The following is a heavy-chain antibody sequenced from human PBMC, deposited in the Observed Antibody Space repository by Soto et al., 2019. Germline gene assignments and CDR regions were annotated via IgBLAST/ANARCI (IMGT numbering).Heavy chain of an antibody. J-gene: IGHJ3*02. Sequence: ASVKVSCKASGYTFTSYYMHWVRQAPGQGLEWMGIINPSGGSTSYAQKFQGRVTMTRDTSTNTAYMELSSLRSEDTAVYYCATTFEDSSGWYIAFDIWGQGTMVTVSS. V-gene: IGHV1-46*01. D-gene: IGHD6-19*01. CDR3: ATTFEDSSGWYIAFDI. CDR2: INPSGGST. CDR1: GYTFTSYY.